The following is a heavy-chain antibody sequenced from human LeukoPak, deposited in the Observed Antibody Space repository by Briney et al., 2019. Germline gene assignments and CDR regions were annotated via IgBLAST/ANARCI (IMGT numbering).Heavy chain of an antibody. V-gene: IGHV3-30*04. D-gene: IGHD2-8*01. CDR1: GFTFSTYA. CDR3: ARVYLERLTAGYFDH. Sequence: GGSLRLSCAASGFTFSTYAMNWVRQAPGKGLEWVAVILDDGRHNYYADSVKGRFTISRYNSKSTLYLQMNSLRDDDSAAYFCARVYLERLTAGYFDHWGQGAQVTVSP. CDR2: ILDDGRHN. J-gene: IGHJ4*02.